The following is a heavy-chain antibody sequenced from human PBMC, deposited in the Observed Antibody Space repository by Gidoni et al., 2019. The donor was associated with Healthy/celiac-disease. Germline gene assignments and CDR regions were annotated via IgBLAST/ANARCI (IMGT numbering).Heavy chain of an antibody. J-gene: IGHJ5*02. D-gene: IGHD6-13*01. CDR1: GFTFRRYA. CDR3: AKDLEYSSSWYGIDP. Sequence: EVQLVESGGGLVQPGGSLRLSCAASGFTFRRYAMSWVRQAPGKGLEWVSAISGSGGSTSYADSVKGRFTISRDNSKNTLYLQMNSLRAEDTAVYYCAKDLEYSSSWYGIDPWGQGTLVTVSS. CDR2: ISGSGGST. V-gene: IGHV3-23*04.